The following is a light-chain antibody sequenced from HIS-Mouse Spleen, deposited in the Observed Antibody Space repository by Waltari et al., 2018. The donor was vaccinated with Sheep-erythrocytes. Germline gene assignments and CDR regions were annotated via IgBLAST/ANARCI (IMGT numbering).Light chain of an antibody. CDR1: QGISSA. CDR2: DAS. V-gene: IGKV1D-13*01. Sequence: AIQLTQSPSSLSASVGDRVTIPCRASQGISSALAWYQQKPGKAPKLLIYDASSLESGVPSRFSGSGSGTDFTLTISSLQPEDFATDYCQQFNNYPRTFGQGTKVEIK. CDR3: QQFNNYPRT. J-gene: IGKJ1*01.